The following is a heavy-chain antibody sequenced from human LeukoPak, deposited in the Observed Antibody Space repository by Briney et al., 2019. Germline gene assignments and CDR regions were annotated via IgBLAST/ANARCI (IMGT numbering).Heavy chain of an antibody. V-gene: IGHV1-2*02. CDR3: ARAGGVYGSGSPPDY. J-gene: IGHJ4*02. CDR2: INPNSGGT. Sequence: GASVTVSCKASEYTFTGYYMHWVRQAPGQGLEWMGWINPNSGGTNYAQKFQGRVTMTRDTSISTAYMELSRLRSDDTAVYYCARAGGVYGSGSPPDYWGQGTLVTVSS. D-gene: IGHD3-10*01. CDR1: EYTFTGYY.